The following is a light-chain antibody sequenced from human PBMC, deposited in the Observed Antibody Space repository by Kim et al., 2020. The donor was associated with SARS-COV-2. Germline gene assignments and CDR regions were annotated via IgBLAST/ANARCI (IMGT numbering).Light chain of an antibody. CDR3: QQRSGWVLS. CDR1: QIVTSH. Sequence: EIVLTQSPATLSLSPGERATLSCGASQIVTSHLAWYQQKPGQAPRLLIQDTSHRAAGVPDRFSGRGSGTDFTLTINSLEPEDFAVYYCQQRSGWVLSFGGGTKVDIK. CDR2: DTS. J-gene: IGKJ4*01. V-gene: IGKV3-11*01.